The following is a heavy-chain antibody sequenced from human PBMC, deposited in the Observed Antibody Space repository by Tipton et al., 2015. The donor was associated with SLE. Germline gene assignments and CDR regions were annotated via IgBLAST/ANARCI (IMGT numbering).Heavy chain of an antibody. D-gene: IGHD6-19*01. CDR3: ARHRLGVAVAVGY. J-gene: IGHJ4*02. CDR2: IYYSGST. V-gene: IGHV4-59*08. CDR1: GGSISSYY. Sequence: TLSLTCTVSGGSISSYYWSWIRQPPGKGLELIGYIYYSGSTNYNPSLKSRVTISVDTSKNQFSLKLSSVTAADTAVYYCARHRLGVAVAVGYWGQGTLVTVSS.